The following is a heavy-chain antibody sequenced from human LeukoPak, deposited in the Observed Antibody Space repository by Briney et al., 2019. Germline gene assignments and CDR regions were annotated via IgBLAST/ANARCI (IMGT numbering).Heavy chain of an antibody. J-gene: IGHJ4*02. D-gene: IGHD1-26*01. V-gene: IGHV3-43*01. CDR2: ISWDGVST. CDR3: AKDGGSGATRPIDF. CDR1: GFTFDDYS. Sequence: GGSLRLSGAASGFTFDDYSMHWVRQAPGKGLDWVSLISWDGVSTYYADSVKGRFTISRDNSKNSLYLQLNSLRTEDTAFYYCAKDGGSGATRPIDFWGQGTLVTVSS.